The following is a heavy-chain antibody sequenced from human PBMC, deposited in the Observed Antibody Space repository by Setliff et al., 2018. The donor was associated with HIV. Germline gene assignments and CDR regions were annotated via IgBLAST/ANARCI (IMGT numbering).Heavy chain of an antibody. Sequence: GGSLRLSCTASGFVFSDSYMTWIRQAPGKGLEWISYISNTESHTNYADSVKGRFTISRDNDKNLLYLQMDSLRVEDTAIYYCAREHRSKYGLDIWGQGTTVTVS. V-gene: IGHV3-11*05. CDR1: GFVFSDSY. CDR3: AREHRSKYGLDI. D-gene: IGHD4-4*01. J-gene: IGHJ6*02. CDR2: ISNTESHT.